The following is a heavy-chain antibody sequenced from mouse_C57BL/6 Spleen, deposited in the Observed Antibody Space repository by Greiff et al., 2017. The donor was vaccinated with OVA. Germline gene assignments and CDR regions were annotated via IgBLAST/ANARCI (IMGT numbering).Heavy chain of an antibody. CDR3: ARVATVMDY. CDR1: GYSFTSYY. D-gene: IGHD1-1*01. Sequence: VQLQESGPELVKPGASVKISCKASGYSFTSYYIHWVKQRPGQGLEWIGWIYPGSGNTKYNEKFKGKATLTADTSSSTAYMQLSSLTSEDSAVYYCARVATVMDYWGQGTTLTVSS. V-gene: IGHV1-66*01. CDR2: IYPGSGNT. J-gene: IGHJ2*01.